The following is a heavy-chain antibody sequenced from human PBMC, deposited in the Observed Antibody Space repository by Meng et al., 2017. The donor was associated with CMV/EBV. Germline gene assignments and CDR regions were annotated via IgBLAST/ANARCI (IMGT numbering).Heavy chain of an antibody. CDR1: GFTFSSYG. Sequence: GESLKISCAASGFTFSSYGMHWVRQAPGKGLEWVAVISYDGSNKYYADSVKGRFTISRDNSKNTLYLQMNSLRAEDTAVYYCARDTSWGNWYFDLWGRGTLVTVSS. D-gene: IGHD3-16*01. V-gene: IGHV3-30*03. CDR2: ISYDGSNK. CDR3: ARDTSWGNWYFDL. J-gene: IGHJ2*01.